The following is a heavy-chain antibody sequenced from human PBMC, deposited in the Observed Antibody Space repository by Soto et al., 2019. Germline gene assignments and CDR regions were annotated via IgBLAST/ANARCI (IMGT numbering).Heavy chain of an antibody. D-gene: IGHD6-19*01. V-gene: IGHV4-30-4*01. CDR3: AREAVAGTNWFDP. CDR2: IYYSGST. Sequence: SETLSLTCTVSGGSISSGDYYWSWIRQPPGKGLEWIGYIYYSGSTYYNPSLKSRVTISVDTSKNQFSLKLSSVTAADTAVYYCAREAVAGTNWFDPWGQGTLVTVSS. J-gene: IGHJ5*02. CDR1: GGSISSGDYY.